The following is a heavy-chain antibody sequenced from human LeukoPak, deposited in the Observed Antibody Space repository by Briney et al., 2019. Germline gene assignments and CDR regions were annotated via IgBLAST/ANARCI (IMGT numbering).Heavy chain of an antibody. J-gene: IGHJ4*02. CDR3: VRDRYNFDSSAYYSGFGY. Sequence: GGSLRLSCEASGFGFSSYGMNWVRQAPDKGLEWVSSISTGSSFIYYADSVKGRFTISRDNAKNLLYLQTNSLRAEDTAVYYCVRDRYNFDSSAYYSGFGYWGQGILVTVSS. CDR2: ISTGSSFI. V-gene: IGHV3-21*01. CDR1: GFGFSSYG. D-gene: IGHD3-22*01.